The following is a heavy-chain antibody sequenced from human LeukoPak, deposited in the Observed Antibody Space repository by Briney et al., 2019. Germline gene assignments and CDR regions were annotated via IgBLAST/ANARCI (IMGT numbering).Heavy chain of an antibody. CDR1: GGSIISDNHF. CDR3: AREVNRPTDADAFDI. V-gene: IGHV4-31*03. D-gene: IGHD1-26*01. Sequence: PSETLSLTCTVSGGSIISDNHFWSWIRQHPGKDLEWLGYIHHSGRAFYSPSLESRLTISLDTSKNQFSLKLNSVMGADTAVYYCAREVNRPTDADAFDIWGQGTMVTVS. J-gene: IGHJ3*02. CDR2: IHHSGRA.